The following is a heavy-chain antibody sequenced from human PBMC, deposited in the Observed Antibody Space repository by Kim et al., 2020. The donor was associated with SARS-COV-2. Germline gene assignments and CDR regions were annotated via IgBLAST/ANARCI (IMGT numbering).Heavy chain of an antibody. J-gene: IGHJ6*02. D-gene: IGHD3-3*01. V-gene: IGHV3-23*01. CDR1: GFTFSSYA. CDR2: ISGSGGST. Sequence: GGSLRLSCAASGFTFSSYAMSWVRQAPGKGLEWVSAISGSGGSTYYADSVKGRFTISRDNSKNTLYLQMNSLRAEDTAVYYCAKHSGVSGYYRYLYYYYGMDVWGQGTTVTVSS. CDR3: AKHSGVSGYYRYLYYYYGMDV.